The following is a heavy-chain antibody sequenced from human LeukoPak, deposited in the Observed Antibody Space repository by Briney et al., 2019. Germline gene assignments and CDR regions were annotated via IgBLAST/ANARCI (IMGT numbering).Heavy chain of an antibody. CDR3: ARDKGYNGYDPLGY. Sequence: GGSLRLSCAASGFTFSDYYMSGIRQAPGKGLEWVSYISSSGSTIYYADSVKGRFTISRDNAKNSLYLQINSLRAEDTAVYYCARDKGYNGYDPLGYWGQGTLVTVSS. J-gene: IGHJ4*02. CDR2: ISSSGSTI. CDR1: GFTFSDYY. D-gene: IGHD5-12*01. V-gene: IGHV3-11*01.